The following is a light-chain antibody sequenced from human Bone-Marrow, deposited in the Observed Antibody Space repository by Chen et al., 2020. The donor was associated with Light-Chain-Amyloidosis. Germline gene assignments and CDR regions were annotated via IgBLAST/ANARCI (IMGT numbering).Light chain of an antibody. CDR3: SSYTITNTLV. J-gene: IGLJ1*01. CDR1: SSDVGGANH. V-gene: IGLV2-14*01. Sequence: QSALTQPAPVSGSPGQSLPSSATGTSSDVGGANHVSWYQQHPDKAPKLMIYEVTNRPSWVPDRFSGSKSDNTASLTISGLQTEDEADYFCSSYTITNTLVFGSGTRVTVL. CDR2: EVT.